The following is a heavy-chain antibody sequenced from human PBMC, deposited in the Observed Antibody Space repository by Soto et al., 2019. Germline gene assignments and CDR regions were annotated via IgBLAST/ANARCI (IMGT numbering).Heavy chain of an antibody. J-gene: IGHJ6*02. CDR3: ARDEKYYDDSSGYCRTHNTNIYYYYGMGV. CDR1: GFTFSSYS. CDR2: ISCSSSYI. D-gene: IGHD3-22*01. V-gene: IGHV3-21*01. Sequence: GGSLRLSCAASGFTFSSYSMNWVRQAPGKGLEWVSSISCSSSYIYYADSVKGRFTISRDNAKNSLHLQMNSLRAEDTAVYYCARDEKYYDDSSGYCRTHNTNIYYYYGMGVWGQGTTVTVSS.